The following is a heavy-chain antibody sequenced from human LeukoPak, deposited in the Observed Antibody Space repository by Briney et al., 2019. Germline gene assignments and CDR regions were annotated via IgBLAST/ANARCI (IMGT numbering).Heavy chain of an antibody. CDR3: ATDGAGFDT. J-gene: IGHJ5*02. Sequence: GGSLRLSCAAVGFTFNDYYMSWIRQAPGKGLEWLSYINIGGTNTHYADSVKGRFTISRDNAKKSLYLEMNNLRAEDTAVYYCATDGAGFDTWGQGVLVTVSS. V-gene: IGHV3-11*01. CDR2: INIGGTNT. CDR1: GFTFNDYY.